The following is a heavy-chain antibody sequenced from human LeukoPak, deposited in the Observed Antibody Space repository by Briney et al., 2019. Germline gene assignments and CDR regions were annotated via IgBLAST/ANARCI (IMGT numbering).Heavy chain of an antibody. D-gene: IGHD2-2*01. J-gene: IGHJ3*02. V-gene: IGHV1-69*04. CDR3: ARDIVVVPAAKVDAFDI. CDR1: GGTFRSYA. CDR2: IIPILSIA. Sequence: GASVKVSCKASGGTFRSYAISWVRQAPGQGLEWMGRIIPILSIANYAQKFQGRVTITADKSTNTAYMELSSLRSEDTAVYYCARDIVVVPAAKVDAFDIWGQGTMVTVSS.